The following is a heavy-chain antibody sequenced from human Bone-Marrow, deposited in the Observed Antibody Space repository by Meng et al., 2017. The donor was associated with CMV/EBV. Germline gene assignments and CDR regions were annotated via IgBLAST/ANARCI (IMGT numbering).Heavy chain of an antibody. CDR3: ARGSYDFCSGYRAGWFDP. D-gene: IGHD3-3*01. CDR1: GLTSISYW. CDR2: INSDGSST. J-gene: IGHJ5*02. Sequence: GGSLRSSFAAPGLTSISYWMNWVRKAPGKGLVWVSRINSDGSSTCNADSVKGRFTISRDNAKITLYLQMNSLRAEYTAVYYFARGSYDFCSGYRAGWFDPWGQGTLVTVSS. V-gene: IGHV3-74*01.